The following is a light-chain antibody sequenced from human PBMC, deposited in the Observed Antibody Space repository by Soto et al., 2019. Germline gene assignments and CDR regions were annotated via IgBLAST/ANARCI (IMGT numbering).Light chain of an antibody. J-gene: IGKJ1*01. Sequence: DIQMTQSPSSLSASVGDRVTITCRASQSISSYLNGYQQKPGKAPKLLIYAASSLQCGVTSRFSGSVSGTDFSFTISSLQPEDFATYYCQQSYSTLTWTFGQGTKVEIK. CDR2: AAS. CDR1: QSISSY. CDR3: QQSYSTLTWT. V-gene: IGKV1-39*01.